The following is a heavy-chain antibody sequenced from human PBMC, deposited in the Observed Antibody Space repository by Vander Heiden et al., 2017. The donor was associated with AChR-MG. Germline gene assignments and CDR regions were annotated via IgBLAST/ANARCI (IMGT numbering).Heavy chain of an antibody. V-gene: IGHV3-53*02. J-gene: IGHJ4*02. CDR2: IYRGGST. CDR3: ARDSGYDHKYDY. Sequence: EVQLVETGGGLIQPGGSLRLSCAASDFTVSSNYMTWVRQAPGKGLEWVSTIYRGGSTHYADSVKGRFTISRDNSKNTLYLQLNSLRAEDTAVYYCARDSGYDHKYDYWGQGTLVTVSS. CDR1: DFTVSSNY. D-gene: IGHD5-12*01.